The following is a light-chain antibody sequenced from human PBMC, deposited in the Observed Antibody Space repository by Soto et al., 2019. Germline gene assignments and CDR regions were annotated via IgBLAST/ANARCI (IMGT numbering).Light chain of an antibody. CDR3: QHRRIWPVS. J-gene: IGKJ5*01. Sequence: TQSPSSAPLSPGERGSVYCRASQSVNENLFWYQQKSGQPPRLLIYDAFTRATGIPARFSGSGSGTDFTLTITSLEPEDFAVYYCQHRRIWPVSFGQGTRLEIK. V-gene: IGKV3-11*01. CDR1: QSVNEN. CDR2: DAF.